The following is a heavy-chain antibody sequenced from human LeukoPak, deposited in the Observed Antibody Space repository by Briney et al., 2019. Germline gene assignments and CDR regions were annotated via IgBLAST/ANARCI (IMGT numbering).Heavy chain of an antibody. Sequence: GESLKISCTGSGYSFTSYWIGWVHQLPGKGLELMGIIYPGEYDTRHSRSFQGQVTISADKSISTAYLQWSSLKASDTAMYYCARHKLCGGDCYGRAFDIWGQGTMVTVSS. D-gene: IGHD2-21*01. CDR3: ARHKLCGGDCYGRAFDI. J-gene: IGHJ3*02. V-gene: IGHV5-51*07. CDR1: GYSFTSYW. CDR2: IYPGEYDT.